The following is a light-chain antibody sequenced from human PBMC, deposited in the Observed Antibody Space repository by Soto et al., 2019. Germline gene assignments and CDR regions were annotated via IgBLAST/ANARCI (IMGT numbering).Light chain of an antibody. CDR2: DVS. V-gene: IGLV2-14*01. CDR1: SSDVGGYNY. J-gene: IGLJ2*01. Sequence: QSVLTQPASVSGSPGQSITISCTGTSSDVGGYNYVSWYQQHPGKAPKLMIYDVSNRPSGVSNRFSGSKSGNTASLTISGLQAEDDAFYDCSSSPSCSTTVFGAGPK. CDR3: SSSPSCSTTV.